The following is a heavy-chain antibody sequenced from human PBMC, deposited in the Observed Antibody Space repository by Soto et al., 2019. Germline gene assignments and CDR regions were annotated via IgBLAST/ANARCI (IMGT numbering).Heavy chain of an antibody. CDR1: GFTVSSNY. V-gene: IGHV3-66*01. Sequence: EVQLVESGGGLVQPGGSLRLSCAASGFTVSSNYMSWVRHAPGKGLEWVSVIYSGGSTYYADSVKGRFTISRDNSKNPLYRQMNSLRAEDTAVYYCARDHGGVAWGYWGQGTLVTVSS. CDR2: IYSGGST. D-gene: IGHD3-16*01. CDR3: ARDHGGVAWGY. J-gene: IGHJ4*02.